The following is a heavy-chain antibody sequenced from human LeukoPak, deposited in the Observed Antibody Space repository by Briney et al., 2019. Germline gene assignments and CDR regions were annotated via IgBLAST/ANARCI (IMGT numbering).Heavy chain of an antibody. CDR3: ATANAASSSLYYFDY. J-gene: IGHJ4*02. D-gene: IGHD6-13*01. CDR1: GYTFTSYY. CDR2: INPSGGST. Sequence: ASVKVSCKASGYTFTSYYMHWVRQAPGQGLEWMGIINPSGGSTSYAQKFQGRVTMTEDTSTDTAYMELSSLRSEDTAVYYCATANAASSSLYYFDYWGQGTLVTVSS. V-gene: IGHV1-46*01.